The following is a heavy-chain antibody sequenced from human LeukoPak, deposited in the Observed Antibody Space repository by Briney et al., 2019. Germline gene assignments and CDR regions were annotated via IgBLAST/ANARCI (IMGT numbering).Heavy chain of an antibody. CDR2: ISSSSSTI. J-gene: IGHJ5*02. D-gene: IGHD6-6*01. CDR1: GFTFSSYS. Sequence: GGSLRLSCAASGFTFSSYSMNWVRQAPGKGLEWVSYISSSSSTIYYADSVKGRFTISRDNAKNSLYLQMNSLRAEDTAVYYCARHGSADKQLVVQDNWFDPWGQGTLVTVSS. CDR3: ARHGSADKQLVVQDNWFDP. V-gene: IGHV3-48*01.